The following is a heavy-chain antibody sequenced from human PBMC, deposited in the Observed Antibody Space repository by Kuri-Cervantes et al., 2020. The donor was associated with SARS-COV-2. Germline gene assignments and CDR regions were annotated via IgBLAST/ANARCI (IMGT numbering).Heavy chain of an antibody. CDR3: AREGHCSGSYYYYYMDV. V-gene: IGHV3-30*02. D-gene: IGHD3-10*02. Sequence: GGSLRLSCAASGVTFSSYGRHWVRQAPGKGLEWMAFIRYDGSNKYYADSVKGRFTIYRDNSKNTLYLQMNSLEAEDTAVYYCAREGHCSGSYYYYYMDVWGKGTTVTVSS. J-gene: IGHJ6*03. CDR1: GVTFSSYG. CDR2: IRYDGSNK.